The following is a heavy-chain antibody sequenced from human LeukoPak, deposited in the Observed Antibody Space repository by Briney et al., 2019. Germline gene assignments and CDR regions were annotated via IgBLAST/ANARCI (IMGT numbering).Heavy chain of an antibody. CDR3: ARYRKGHIVVAFPRAFDI. D-gene: IGHD2-21*01. CDR2: IYYSGST. J-gene: IGHJ3*02. Sequence: SETLSLTCTVSGGSISSSSYYWGWIRQPPGKGLEWIGYIYYSGSTNYNPSLKSRVTISVDTSKNQFSLKLSSVTAADTAVYYCARYRKGHIVVAFPRAFDIWGQGTMVTVSS. CDR1: GGSISSSSYY. V-gene: IGHV4-61*05.